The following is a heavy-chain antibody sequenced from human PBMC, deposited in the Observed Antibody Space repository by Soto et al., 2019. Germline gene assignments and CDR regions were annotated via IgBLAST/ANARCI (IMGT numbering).Heavy chain of an antibody. CDR3: ASDNTHYFYCMDV. V-gene: IGHV6-1*01. J-gene: IGHJ6*02. Sequence: QTLSHTCAISGDSVSSNSAAWNWIRQSPSRGLEWLGRTYYRSKWYNDYAVSVKSRITINPDTSKNQFSLQLNSVTPEDTAVYYRASDNTHYFYCMDVWDQGTTVTVSS. CDR1: GDSVSSNSAA. CDR2: TYYRSKWYN.